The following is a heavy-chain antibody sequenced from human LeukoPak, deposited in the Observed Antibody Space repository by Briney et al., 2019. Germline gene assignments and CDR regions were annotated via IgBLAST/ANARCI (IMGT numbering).Heavy chain of an antibody. CDR3: ARVGRYSYVDY. Sequence: SETLSLTCAVYGGSFSGYYWSWIRQPPGKGLEWIGYIYYSGSTNYNPSLKSRVTISVDTSKNQFSLKLSSVTAADTAVYYCARVGRYSYVDYWGQGTLVTVSS. D-gene: IGHD1-1*01. V-gene: IGHV4-59*01. CDR2: IYYSGST. CDR1: GGSFSGYY. J-gene: IGHJ4*02.